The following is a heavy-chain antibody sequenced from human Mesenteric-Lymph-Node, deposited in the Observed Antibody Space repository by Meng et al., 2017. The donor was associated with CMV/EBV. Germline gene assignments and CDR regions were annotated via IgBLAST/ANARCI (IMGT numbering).Heavy chain of an antibody. CDR1: GYTFTTYG. V-gene: IGHV1-46*01. Sequence: ASVKVSCKASGYTFTTYGISWVRQAPGQGLEWMGIINPSGGSTSYAQKFQGRVTMTRDTSTSTVYMELSSLRSEDTAVYYCARTDTAMEYDYWGQGTLVTVSS. CDR2: INPSGGST. D-gene: IGHD5-18*01. J-gene: IGHJ4*02. CDR3: ARTDTAMEYDY.